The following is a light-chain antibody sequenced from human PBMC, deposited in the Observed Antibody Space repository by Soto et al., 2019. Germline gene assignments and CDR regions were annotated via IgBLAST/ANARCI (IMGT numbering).Light chain of an antibody. J-gene: IGKJ4*01. CDR3: QQCSTAPLT. V-gene: IGKV3-20*01. CDR2: DAS. CDR1: QTITNNY. Sequence: EIVLTQSPGTLSLSPGERANLSCRASQTITNNYLAWYQQKPGQAPRLLIDDASRRATGIPDRFSGSGSGTDFTLTISRLEPEDFAVYYCQQCSTAPLTFGGGTKVEIK.